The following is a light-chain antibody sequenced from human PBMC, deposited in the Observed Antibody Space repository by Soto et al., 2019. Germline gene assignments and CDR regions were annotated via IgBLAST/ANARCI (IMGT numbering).Light chain of an antibody. V-gene: IGLV2-14*01. CDR1: SSDVGGYKY. J-gene: IGLJ2*01. Sequence: QSALTQPASVSGSPGQSITISCTGTSSDVGGYKYVSWYQEHPGKAPKLILYDVSNRPSGVSNRFSGSKSGNTASLTISGLQAEDEADYYCSSYTSSETLVFGGGTKLTV. CDR3: SSYTSSETLV. CDR2: DVS.